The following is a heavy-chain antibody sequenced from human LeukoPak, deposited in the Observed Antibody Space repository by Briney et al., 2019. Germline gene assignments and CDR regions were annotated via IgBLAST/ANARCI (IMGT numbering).Heavy chain of an antibody. CDR2: INPSGGST. J-gene: IGHJ3*02. Sequence: VASVKVSCKASGYTFSIYYMHWLRQAPGQGPEWMGIINPSGGSTTYAQKFQGRVTMIRDMSTSTVFMELTSLRSEDTAVYYCARSSAVLDSFHIWGQGTMVTVSS. V-gene: IGHV1-46*01. D-gene: IGHD6-6*01. CDR3: ARSSAVLDSFHI. CDR1: GYTFSIYY.